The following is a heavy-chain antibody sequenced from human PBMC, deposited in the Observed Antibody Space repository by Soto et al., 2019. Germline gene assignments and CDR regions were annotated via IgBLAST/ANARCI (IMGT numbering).Heavy chain of an antibody. V-gene: IGHV4-4*02. CDR3: ARYDFGTFDY. CDR1: GDSISSSFW. D-gene: IGHD4-17*01. Sequence: SETLSLTCAVSGDSISSSFWWSWVRQPPGKGLEWIGEIYHTESTVYNPPLKSRVTISVDKSKNQFSLNLDSVTAADTAVYYCARYDFGTFDYWGRGILVTVSS. J-gene: IGHJ4*02. CDR2: IYHTEST.